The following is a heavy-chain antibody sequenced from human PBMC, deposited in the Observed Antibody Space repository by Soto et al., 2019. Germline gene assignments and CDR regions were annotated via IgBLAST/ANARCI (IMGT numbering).Heavy chain of an antibody. Sequence: GGSLRLSCAASGFTVSSNYMSWVRQAPGKGLEWVSVIYSGGSTYYADSVKGRFTISRDNSKNTLYLQMNSLRAEDTAVYYCAREYGDYGDDAFDIWGQGTMVTVSS. CDR2: IYSGGST. D-gene: IGHD4-17*01. CDR1: GFTVSSNY. V-gene: IGHV3-66*01. J-gene: IGHJ3*02. CDR3: AREYGDYGDDAFDI.